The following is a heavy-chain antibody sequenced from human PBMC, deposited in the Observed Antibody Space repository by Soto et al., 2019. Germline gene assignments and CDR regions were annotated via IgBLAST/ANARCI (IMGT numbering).Heavy chain of an antibody. V-gene: IGHV3-23*01. CDR1: GFTFRSYA. J-gene: IGHJ6*03. CDR3: AKGPTRQWLQCYFYMDA. D-gene: IGHD6-19*01. Sequence: EVHLLESGGTVEQPGGSLRLSCTASGFTFRSYAMSWVRQAPGKGLEWVSGISGSGDSTDYVDSVKGRFTITRDTSKNTLYLQMDRLRGEDTAVYYCAKGPTRQWLQCYFYMDAWGKGTTVTVS. CDR2: ISGSGDST.